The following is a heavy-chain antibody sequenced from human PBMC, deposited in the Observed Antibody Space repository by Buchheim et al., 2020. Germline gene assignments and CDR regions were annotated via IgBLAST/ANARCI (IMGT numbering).Heavy chain of an antibody. J-gene: IGHJ6*02. CDR1: GFTLNTYA. CDR3: AKDPGPVWFGELLVGLDV. V-gene: IGHV3-23*01. CDR2: ISGRGRGT. D-gene: IGHD3-10*01. Sequence: EVQLLESGGGLIQPGGSLRLSCGASGFTLNTYAMAWVRQTPGRGLEWVSAISGRGRGTYYADSVKGRFTMPRDHDKKKLYLQMNNLTPEDTAVYFCAKDPGPVWFGELLVGLDVWGQGTT.